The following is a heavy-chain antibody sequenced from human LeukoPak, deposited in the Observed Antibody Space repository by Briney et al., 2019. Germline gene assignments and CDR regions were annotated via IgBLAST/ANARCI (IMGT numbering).Heavy chain of an antibody. CDR1: GFTFSSYG. V-gene: IGHV3-30*18. CDR2: ISYDGSNK. CDR3: AKTVATFSYYFDY. J-gene: IGHJ4*02. Sequence: PGGSLRLSCAASGFTFSSYGMHWVRQAPGKGLEWVAVISYDGSNKYYADSVKGRFTISRDNSKNTLYLQMNSLRAEDTAVYYCAKTVATFSYYFDYWGQGTLVTVSS. D-gene: IGHD4-23*01.